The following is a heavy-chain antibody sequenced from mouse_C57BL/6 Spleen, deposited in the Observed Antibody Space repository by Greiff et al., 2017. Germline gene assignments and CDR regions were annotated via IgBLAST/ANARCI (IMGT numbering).Heavy chain of an antibody. J-gene: IGHJ2*01. CDR3: ARESSGYDY. D-gene: IGHD3-2*02. V-gene: IGHV1-82*01. CDR2: IYPGDGDT. CDR1: GYAFSSSC. Sequence: QVQLKESGPELVKPGASVKISCKASGYAFSSSCMNWVKQRPGKGLEWIGRIYPGDGDTNYNGKVKGKATLTADKSASTAYMQLSSLTSEDSAVYFGARESSGYDYWGQGTTLTVSS.